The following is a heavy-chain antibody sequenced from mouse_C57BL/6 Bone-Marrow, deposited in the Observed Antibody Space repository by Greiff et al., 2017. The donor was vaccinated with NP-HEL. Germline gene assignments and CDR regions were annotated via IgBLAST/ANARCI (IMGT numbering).Heavy chain of an antibody. J-gene: IGHJ1*03. D-gene: IGHD1-2*01. CDR1: GYTFTDYN. CDR3: ARGPLLLALWYFDV. Sequence: EVQLQQSGPELVKPGASVKIPCKASGYTFTDYNMDWVKLSHGKSLEWIGDINPNNGGTIYNQKFKGKATLTVDKSSSTAYMELRSLTSEDTAVYYCARGPLLLALWYFDVWGTGTTVTVSS. CDR2: INPNNGGT. V-gene: IGHV1-18*01.